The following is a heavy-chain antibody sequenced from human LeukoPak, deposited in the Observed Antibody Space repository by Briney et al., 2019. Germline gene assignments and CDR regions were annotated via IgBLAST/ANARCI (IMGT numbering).Heavy chain of an antibody. Sequence: SQTLSLTCAISGDSVSSNSAAWNWIRQSPSRGLEWLGRTYYRSKWYNDYAVSVRSRMTINPDTSKNQLSLQLNSVTPEDTAVYYCARDGGDSAALTAFDYWGQGTLVTVSS. J-gene: IGHJ4*02. V-gene: IGHV6-1*01. CDR2: TYYRSKWYN. CDR1: GDSVSSNSAA. D-gene: IGHD4/OR15-4a*01. CDR3: ARDGGDSAALTAFDY.